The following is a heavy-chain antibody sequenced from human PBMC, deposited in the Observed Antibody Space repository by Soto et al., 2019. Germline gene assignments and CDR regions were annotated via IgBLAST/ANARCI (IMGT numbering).Heavy chain of an antibody. D-gene: IGHD2-15*01. CDR3: AKDVPTVTEYSFDL. V-gene: IGHV3-30*18. Sequence: QVQLVESGGGVVQPGRSLRLSCAASGFTFSTYGFHWVRQAPGTGLEWVGCISQYEYIKSYAESVKGRLAIARDNSKNSLYLHMNDLRLEDPAIAYCAKDVPTVTEYSFDLWGQGTLVTVSS. J-gene: IGHJ4*02. CDR2: ISQYEYIK. CDR1: GFTFSTYG.